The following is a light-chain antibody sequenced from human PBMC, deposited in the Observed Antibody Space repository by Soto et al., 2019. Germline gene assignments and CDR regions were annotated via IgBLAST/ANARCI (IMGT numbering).Light chain of an antibody. V-gene: IGLV2-11*01. J-gene: IGLJ3*02. CDR3: CSYAGSYTFV. CDR1: SSDVGAYNF. Sequence: QSALTQPRSVSGSPGQSVTISCTGTSSDVGAYNFVSWYQQHPGRVPKLMIYDVSRRPSGVPDRFSGSKSGNTASLTISGLQADDEADYYCCSYAGSYTFVFGGGTKVTVL. CDR2: DVS.